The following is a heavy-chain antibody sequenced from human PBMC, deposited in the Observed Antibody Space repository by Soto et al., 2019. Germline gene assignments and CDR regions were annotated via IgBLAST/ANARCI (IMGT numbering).Heavy chain of an antibody. V-gene: IGHV2-70*01. CDR3: AGILPMGYGMDV. CDR1: GFSLTTTGMC. CDR2: IDWGDGK. J-gene: IGHJ6*02. Sequence: SGPTLANPTQPLTLTCTFSGFSLTTTGMCVTWIRQPPGKALEWLALIDWGDGKYYSTSLKTRLTISKDTSRNQVVLTVTNMGPADTATYYCAGILPMGYGMDVWGQGATVTVSS.